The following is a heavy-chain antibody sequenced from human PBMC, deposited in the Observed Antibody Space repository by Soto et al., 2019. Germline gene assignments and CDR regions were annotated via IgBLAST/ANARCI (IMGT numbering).Heavy chain of an antibody. Sequence: GGSLRLSCAASGFAFGTYAMSWVRRAPGKGLEWISAISGSGGNIYYADSVKGRFTISRDNSKNSLYLQMSSLSAEDTALYYCAKGGLAAVVTTFDYWGQGTLVTVSS. V-gene: IGHV3-23*01. CDR2: ISGSGGNI. J-gene: IGHJ4*02. CDR1: GFAFGTYA. D-gene: IGHD2-21*02. CDR3: AKGGLAAVVTTFDY.